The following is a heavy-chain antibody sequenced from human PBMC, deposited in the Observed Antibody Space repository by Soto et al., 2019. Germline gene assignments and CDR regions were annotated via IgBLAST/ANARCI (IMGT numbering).Heavy chain of an antibody. CDR1: GFTFSSYG. Sequence: AGSLTLSCAASGFTFSSYGMHWVRQAPGKGLEWVAVISYDGSNKYYADSVKGRFTISRDNSKNTLYLQMNSLRAEDTAVYYCAKGRYYYDSSGYPSPDYWGQGTLVTVSS. D-gene: IGHD3-22*01. V-gene: IGHV3-30*18. CDR3: AKGRYYYDSSGYPSPDY. CDR2: ISYDGSNK. J-gene: IGHJ4*02.